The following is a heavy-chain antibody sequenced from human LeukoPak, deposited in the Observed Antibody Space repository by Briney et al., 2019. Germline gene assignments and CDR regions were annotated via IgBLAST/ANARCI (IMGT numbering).Heavy chain of an antibody. J-gene: IGHJ4*02. V-gene: IGHV3-11*01. Sequence: GGSLRLSCEASGFSITDYYMSWIRQAPGKGLDWLAYISATGGVIYYSESIKGRFTVSRDNAENSLYLQMNSLRAEDTAVYYCAKIGSLLGFGELFDPDDYWGQGTLVTVSS. CDR3: AKIGSLLGFGELFDPDDY. CDR1: GFSITDYY. CDR2: ISATGGVI. D-gene: IGHD3-10*01.